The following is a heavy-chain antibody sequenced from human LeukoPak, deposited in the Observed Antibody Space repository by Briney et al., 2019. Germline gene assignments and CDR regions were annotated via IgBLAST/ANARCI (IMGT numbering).Heavy chain of an antibody. D-gene: IGHD1-26*01. Sequence: PGGSLRLSCAASGFTFSSYGMNWVRQAPGKGLEWVSSISSSSGYIFYADSVKGRFTISRDNAKNSLYLQMNSLGPEDTAVYYCARDPYSGNYGNYYYYYMDVWGKGTTVTISS. CDR3: ARDPYSGNYGNYYYYYMDV. CDR1: GFTFSSYG. CDR2: ISSSSGYI. J-gene: IGHJ6*03. V-gene: IGHV3-21*01.